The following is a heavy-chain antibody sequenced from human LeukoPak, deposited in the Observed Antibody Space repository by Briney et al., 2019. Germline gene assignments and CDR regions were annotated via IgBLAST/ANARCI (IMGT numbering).Heavy chain of an antibody. V-gene: IGHV3-33*08. CDR2: IWDDGSNK. CDR3: ARGGNTGIFDY. J-gene: IGHJ4*02. D-gene: IGHD1-7*01. CDR1: GFTFSNYG. Sequence: PGRSLRLSCAASGFTFSNYGMHWVRQAPGKGLEWVAVIWDDGSNKDYADSVKGRSTISRDNPKNTLYLQMNSLRIEDTAVYRCARGGNTGIFDYWGQGTLVTVSS.